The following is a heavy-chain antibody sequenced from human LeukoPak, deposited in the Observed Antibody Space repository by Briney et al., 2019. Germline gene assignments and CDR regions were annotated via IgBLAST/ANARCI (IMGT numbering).Heavy chain of an antibody. CDR1: GFTFSNYA. Sequence: GGSLRVSCAASGFTFSNYAISWVRQAPGKGLEWVSGISATGGSTYYADSVKGQFAISRDNSKNTLSLQMNNLRADDTAVYYCAKHAGVSSAWLSHFDYWGQGTLVTVSS. J-gene: IGHJ4*02. V-gene: IGHV3-23*01. CDR2: ISATGGST. CDR3: AKHAGVSSAWLSHFDY. D-gene: IGHD6-19*01.